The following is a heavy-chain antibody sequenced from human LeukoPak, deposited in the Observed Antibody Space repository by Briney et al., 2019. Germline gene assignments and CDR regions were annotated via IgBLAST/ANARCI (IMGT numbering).Heavy chain of an antibody. V-gene: IGHV3-23*01. CDR2: VSGGGHST. CDR1: GFTFSIYA. CDR3: ARVGGH. D-gene: IGHD3-10*01. Sequence: GGSLRLSCAASGFTFSIYALSWVRQAPGKGLEWVSTVSGGGHSTFYADSVQGRFTISRDNSKNTLYLQMNSLRVEDTAVYYCARVGGHWGQGTLVTVSS. J-gene: IGHJ4*02.